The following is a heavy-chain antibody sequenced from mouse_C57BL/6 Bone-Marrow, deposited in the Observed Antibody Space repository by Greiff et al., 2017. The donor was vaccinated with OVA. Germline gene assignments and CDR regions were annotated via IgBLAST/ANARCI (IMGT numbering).Heavy chain of an antibody. D-gene: IGHD4-1*01. Sequence: QVQLQQPGPELVMPGASVKISCKASGYAFSSSWMNWVKQRPGKGLEWIGQIYPGDGDTNYNRKFKGKATLTADKSSSTAYMQLSSLTSEDSAVYFCARKKANWVYLNYGGKDTNPPVSS. CDR1: GYAFSSSW. CDR3: ARKKANWVYLNY. CDR2: IYPGDGDT. J-gene: IGHJ2*01. V-gene: IGHV1-82*01.